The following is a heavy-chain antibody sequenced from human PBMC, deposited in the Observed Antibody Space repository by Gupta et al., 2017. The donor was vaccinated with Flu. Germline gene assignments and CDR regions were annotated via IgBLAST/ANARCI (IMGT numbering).Heavy chain of an antibody. V-gene: IGHV4-34*01. J-gene: IGHJ5*02. CDR1: GGSFSGYY. Sequence: QVQLQQWGAGLLKPSETLSLTCAVYGGSFSGYYWRWIRQPPGKGLEWIGEINHSGSTNYNPSLKSRVTISVDTAKNQFSLKLSSVTAADTAVYYCARAVPSSIAAAGSVSDKPYNWFDPWGQGTLVTVSS. CDR3: ARAVPSSIAAAGSVSDKPYNWFDP. CDR2: INHSGST. D-gene: IGHD6-13*01.